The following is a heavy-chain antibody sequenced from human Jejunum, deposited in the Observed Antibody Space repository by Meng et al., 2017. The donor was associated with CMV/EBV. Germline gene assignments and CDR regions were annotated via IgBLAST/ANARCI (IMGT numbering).Heavy chain of an antibody. D-gene: IGHD3-9*01. CDR3: ARMTGTNYFDY. J-gene: IGHJ4*02. Sequence: QLQLQQSGPGLVKPSETLSLTCTVSGGSHNSSSHYWGWIRQPPGKGLEWIGSMYYSGSTYYNPSLRSRVTMSVDTSKNQFSLELSSVTAADTAVYYCARMTGTNYFDYWGQGTLVTVSS. CDR1: GGSHNSSSHY. CDR2: MYYSGST. V-gene: IGHV4-39*07.